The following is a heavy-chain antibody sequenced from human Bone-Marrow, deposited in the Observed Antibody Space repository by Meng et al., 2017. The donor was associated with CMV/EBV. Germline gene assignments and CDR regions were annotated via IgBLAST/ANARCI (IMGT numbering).Heavy chain of an antibody. J-gene: IGHJ4*02. D-gene: IGHD6-13*01. CDR3: ARDLAGYSSPTCFAY. CDR1: GFTFSTDT. CDR2: ISYDGRNT. V-gene: IGHV3-30*04. Sequence: GESLKISCAASGFTFSTDTIHWVRQAPGKGPEWVAVISYDGRNTYYADFLKGRFTISRDNSQNTLYLQMNSLRAEDTAVYYCARDLAGYSSPTCFAYWGQGPRVTGSS.